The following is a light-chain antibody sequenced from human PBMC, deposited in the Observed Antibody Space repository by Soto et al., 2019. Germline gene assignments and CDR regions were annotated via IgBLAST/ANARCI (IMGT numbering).Light chain of an antibody. CDR3: QQYNNGPFIT. J-gene: IGKJ5*01. CDR1: QSVSSN. Sequence: SLATVSVTTKGRGTLSCRASQSVSSNLAWYQQKPGQAPWLLIYGASTRATGIPARFSGSGSGTEFTLTISSLQSEDFAVYYCQQYNNGPFITSGQASPQENK. CDR2: GAS. V-gene: IGKV3-15*01.